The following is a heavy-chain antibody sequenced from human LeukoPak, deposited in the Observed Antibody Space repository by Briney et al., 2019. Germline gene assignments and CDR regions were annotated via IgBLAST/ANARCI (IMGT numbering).Heavy chain of an antibody. D-gene: IGHD3-22*01. CDR1: GFTFSSYA. Sequence: GGSLRLSCAASGFTFSSYAMSWVRQATGKGLEWVSAISGSGGSTYYADSVKGRFTISRDNSKNTLYLQMNSLRAEDTAVYYCANTYYYDSSGYLEYFQHWGQGTLVTVSS. V-gene: IGHV3-23*01. CDR2: ISGSGGST. CDR3: ANTYYYDSSGYLEYFQH. J-gene: IGHJ1*01.